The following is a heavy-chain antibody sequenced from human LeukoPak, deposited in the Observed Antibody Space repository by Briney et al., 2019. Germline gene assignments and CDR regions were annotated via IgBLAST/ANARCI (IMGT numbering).Heavy chain of an antibody. Sequence: QSGGSLRLSCAASGFTFSKYAMSWVRQAPGKGLEWVSAVSGRDDSTYYADSVKGRFTISRGNSKNTLYLQMNSLRAEDTAVYYCAKWGDYDIVTGYYDSDYWGQGTLVTVSS. V-gene: IGHV3-23*01. CDR1: GFTFSKYA. CDR2: VSGRDDST. J-gene: IGHJ4*02. CDR3: AKWGDYDIVTGYYDSDY. D-gene: IGHD3-9*01.